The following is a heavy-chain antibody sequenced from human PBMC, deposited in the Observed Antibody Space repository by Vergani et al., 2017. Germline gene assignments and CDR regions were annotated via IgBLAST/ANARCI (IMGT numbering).Heavy chain of an antibody. V-gene: IGHV3-23*01. CDR1: GFRFSNYA. CDR2: IASSGTIT. Sequence: DVELLESGGALVQQGGSLRLSCAASGFRFSNYAMSWVRQAPGKGLEWVAAIASSGTITYYSDSVKSRFTVSRDNSQNTLFLQMSSLRAEDTALYYCAKGGTITIFGSVDYYWGQGTLVTVSS. D-gene: IGHD3-3*01. CDR3: AKGGTITIFGSVDYY. J-gene: IGHJ4*02.